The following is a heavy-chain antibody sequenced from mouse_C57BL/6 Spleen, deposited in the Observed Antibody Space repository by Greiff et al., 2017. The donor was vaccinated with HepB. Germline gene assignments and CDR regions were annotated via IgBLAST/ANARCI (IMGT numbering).Heavy chain of an antibody. CDR2: IFPGSGST. CDR1: GYTFTDYY. Sequence: QVQLKQSGPELVKPGASVKISCKASGYTFTDYYINWVKQRPGQGLEWIGWIFPGSGSTYYNEKFKGKATLTVDKSSSTAYMLLSSLTSEDSAVYFCARRVYDGYYLYYAMDYWGQGTSVTVSS. CDR3: ARRVYDGYYLYYAMDY. V-gene: IGHV1-75*01. J-gene: IGHJ4*01. D-gene: IGHD2-3*01.